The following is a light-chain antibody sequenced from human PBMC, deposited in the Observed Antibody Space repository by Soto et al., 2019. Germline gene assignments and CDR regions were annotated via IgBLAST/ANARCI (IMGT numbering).Light chain of an antibody. Sequence: EIVLTQSPGTLSLSPGATATLSCRASQSVSRNYLAWFQQKPGQAPRLLIHGASSRAAGTPDRFSGSGSGTDFTLTISRLEPEDFAVYYFHHYGDSPIYTFGPGTKVDF. J-gene: IGKJ3*01. CDR2: GAS. CDR3: HHYGDSPIYT. CDR1: QSVSRNY. V-gene: IGKV3-20*01.